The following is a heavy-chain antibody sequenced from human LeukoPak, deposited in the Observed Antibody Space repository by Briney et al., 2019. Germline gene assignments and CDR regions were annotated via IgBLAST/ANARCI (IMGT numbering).Heavy chain of an antibody. J-gene: IGHJ4*02. D-gene: IGHD6-19*01. CDR3: AKDARRSSGWYFFDH. CDR2: ISDIGGTT. CDR1: GFTFSNLA. V-gene: IGHV3-23*01. Sequence: PGGSXRLSCVASGFTFSNLAMGWVRQAPGKGLEWVSVISDIGGTTYYADSVKGRFTISRDDSRNTLYLQMNSLRVEDTAVYYCAKDARRSSGWYFFDHWGQGTLVTVSS.